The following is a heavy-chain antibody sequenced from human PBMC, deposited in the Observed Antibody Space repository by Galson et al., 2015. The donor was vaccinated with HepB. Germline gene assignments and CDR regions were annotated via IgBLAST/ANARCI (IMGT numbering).Heavy chain of an antibody. J-gene: IGHJ3*02. V-gene: IGHV1-18*01. CDR3: ARVRYSSAWHRPGSLDGFDI. Sequence: SVKVSCKASGYTFSDYGLSWVRQAPGQGPVWLGWIRSYNGDTYYAQNFQGRVTMTTDTSTSTVYMELRSLTSDDTAVYYCARVRYSSAWHRPGSLDGFDIWGQGTMVTVSS. D-gene: IGHD6-19*01. CDR2: IRSYNGDT. CDR1: GYTFSDYG.